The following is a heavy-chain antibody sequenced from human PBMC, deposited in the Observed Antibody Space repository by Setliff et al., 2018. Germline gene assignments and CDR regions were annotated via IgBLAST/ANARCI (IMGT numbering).Heavy chain of an antibody. CDR1: GYAFINFY. CDR2: INSSGGSA. CDR3: AKWERGTTSDYFDY. V-gene: IGHV1-46*04. Sequence: ASVKVSCKASGYAFINFYMYWVRQAPGQGLEWMGIINSSGGSASYAPQLQDRVTMTRDTSTNTVYMELNGLRAEDTAVYYCAKWERGTTSDYFDYWGQGPRSPSPQ. D-gene: IGHD1-26*01. J-gene: IGHJ4*02.